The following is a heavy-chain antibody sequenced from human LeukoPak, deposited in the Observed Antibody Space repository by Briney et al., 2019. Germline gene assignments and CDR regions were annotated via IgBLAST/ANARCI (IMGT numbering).Heavy chain of an antibody. CDR2: IWNDGSTK. V-gene: IGHV3-33*01. CDR1: GFTFSSYA. Sequence: GGSLRLSCAASGFTFSSYAMHWVRQAPGKGLEWVAVIWNDGSTKHFANSAKGRFTISRDNSNSLISLQMNDLTTEYTAVYYCAREKFDSWGQGTLVTVSP. CDR3: AREKFDS. J-gene: IGHJ5*01.